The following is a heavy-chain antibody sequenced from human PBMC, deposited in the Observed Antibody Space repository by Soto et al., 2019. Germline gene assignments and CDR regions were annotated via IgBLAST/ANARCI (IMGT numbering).Heavy chain of an antibody. D-gene: IGHD5-18*01. Sequence: GGSLRLSCAASGFTFSSYSMHWVRQAPGKGLEWVAVISYDGSNKYYADSVKGRFTISRDNSKNTLYLQMNSLRAEDTAVYYCAKDIQLRPYYYYMDVWGKGTTVTVSS. V-gene: IGHV3-30*18. CDR3: AKDIQLRPYYYYMDV. CDR1: GFTFSSYS. CDR2: ISYDGSNK. J-gene: IGHJ6*03.